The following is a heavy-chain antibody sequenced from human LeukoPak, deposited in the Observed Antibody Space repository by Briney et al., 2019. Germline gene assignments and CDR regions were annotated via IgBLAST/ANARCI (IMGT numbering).Heavy chain of an antibody. D-gene: IGHD6-19*01. CDR1: GFTFSNFW. CDR3: AKSMTLQWRGFFDL. J-gene: IGHJ2*01. Sequence: SGGSLRLSCTASGFTFSNFWMGWVRQAPGKGLEWVANIKQDETEKFYLGSVKGRSTISRDNAKNSLYLQMNSLRADDTAIYYCAKSMTLQWRGFFDLWGRGTHVTVSS. V-gene: IGHV3-7*03. CDR2: IKQDETEK.